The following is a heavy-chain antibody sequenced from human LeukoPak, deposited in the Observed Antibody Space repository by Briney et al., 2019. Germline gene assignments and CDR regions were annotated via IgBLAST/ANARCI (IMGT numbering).Heavy chain of an antibody. CDR3: ARERGYGNGDYYYFYMDV. Sequence: VASVKVSCKASGYTFIPYHIYWVRQAPGQGLEWMGSINPSGGSTKYTQKFQGRDTMTRDLATSTVYMELSSLRYEDTAVYYCARERGYGNGDYYYFYMDVWGKGTTVTVSS. CDR2: INPSGGST. J-gene: IGHJ6*03. CDR1: GYTFIPYH. V-gene: IGHV1-46*01. D-gene: IGHD2-15*01.